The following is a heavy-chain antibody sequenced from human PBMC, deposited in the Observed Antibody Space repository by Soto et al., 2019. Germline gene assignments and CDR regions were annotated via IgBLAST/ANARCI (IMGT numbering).Heavy chain of an antibody. Sequence: PGGSLRLSCAASGFTFSSYGMHWVRQAPGKGLEWVAVIWYDGSNKYYADSVKGRFTISRDNSKNTLYLQMNSLRAEDTAVYYCAREEQQLETQTYYYYGMDVWGQGTTVTVSS. J-gene: IGHJ6*02. CDR3: AREEQQLETQTYYYYGMDV. CDR2: IWYDGSNK. D-gene: IGHD6-13*01. V-gene: IGHV3-33*01. CDR1: GFTFSSYG.